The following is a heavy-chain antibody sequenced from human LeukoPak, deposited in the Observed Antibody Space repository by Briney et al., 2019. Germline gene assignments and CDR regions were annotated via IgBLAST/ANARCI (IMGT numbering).Heavy chain of an antibody. CDR3: ASRKYYYGSGSYTQDY. D-gene: IGHD3-10*01. J-gene: IGHJ4*02. V-gene: IGHV3-7*01. Sequence: GGSLRLSCAASGFSFSSYWMSWVRQAPGKGLEWVANIKEDGSEKYYVDSVKGRFTISRDNAKNSLYLQMNSLRAEDTAVYYCASRKYYYGSGSYTQDYWGQGTLVTVSS. CDR1: GFSFSSYW. CDR2: IKEDGSEK.